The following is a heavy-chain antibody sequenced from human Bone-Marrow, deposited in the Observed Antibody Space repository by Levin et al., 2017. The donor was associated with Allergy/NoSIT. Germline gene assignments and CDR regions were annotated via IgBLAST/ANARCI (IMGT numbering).Heavy chain of an antibody. CDR2: IYYSGST. CDR3: ARRGVLDDYGGTFDY. V-gene: IGHV4-39*01. Sequence: SETLSLTCTVSGGSISSSSYYWGWIRQPPGKGLEWIGSIYYSGSTYYNPSLKSRVTISVDTSKNQFSLKLSSVTAADTAVYYRARRGVLDDYGGTFDYWGQGTLVTVSS. D-gene: IGHD4-23*01. CDR1: GGSISSSSYY. J-gene: IGHJ4*02.